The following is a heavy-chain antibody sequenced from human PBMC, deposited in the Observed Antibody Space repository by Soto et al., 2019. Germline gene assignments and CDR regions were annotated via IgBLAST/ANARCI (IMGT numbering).Heavy chain of an antibody. CDR2: ISYDGSNQ. CDR3: AKDQASGQGSFDS. CDR1: GSTFNIYG. Sequence: GGSLRLSXAASGSTFNIYGMHWVRQAPDKGLEWVALISYDGSNQYYADSVKGRFTISRDNSKNTLFLQMNSLRADDTAVYYCAKDQASGQGSFDSWGQGTLVTVSS. V-gene: IGHV3-30*18. J-gene: IGHJ4*02.